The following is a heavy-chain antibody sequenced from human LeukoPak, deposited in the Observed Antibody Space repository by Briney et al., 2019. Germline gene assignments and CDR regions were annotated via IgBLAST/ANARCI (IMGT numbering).Heavy chain of an antibody. CDR3: AISGSSYYFDY. Sequence: SSETLSLTCAVYGGSFSGYYWSWIRQPPGKGLEWIGEINHSGSTNYNPSLKSRVTISVDTSKNQFSLKLSSVTAADTAVYYCAISGSSYYFDYWGQGTLVTVSS. V-gene: IGHV4-34*01. CDR2: INHSGST. CDR1: GGSFSGYY. J-gene: IGHJ4*02. D-gene: IGHD1-26*01.